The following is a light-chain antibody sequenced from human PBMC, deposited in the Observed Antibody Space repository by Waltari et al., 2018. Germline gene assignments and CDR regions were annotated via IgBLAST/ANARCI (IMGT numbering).Light chain of an antibody. V-gene: IGLV2-14*01. CDR2: DVT. CDR1: SSDVGGYNY. CDR3: CSFRSSSTWV. J-gene: IGLJ3*02. Sequence: QSALTQPASVSGSPGQSITISCTGTSSDVGGYNYVSWYQQHPVKAPKLMIYDVTNRPSGVSNRFSGSKAGNTASLTISGLQAEDEAEYYCCSFRSSSTWVFGGGTKLTVL.